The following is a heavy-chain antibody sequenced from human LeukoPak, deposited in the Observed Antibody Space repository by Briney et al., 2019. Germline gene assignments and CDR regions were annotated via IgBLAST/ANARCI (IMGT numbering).Heavy chain of an antibody. CDR2: ISAYNGNT. CDR1: GYTFTSYG. V-gene: IGHV1-18*01. D-gene: IGHD1-26*01. CDR3: AVGDYGMDV. Sequence: AAVKVSCMASGYTFTSYGISWVRPAPGQGLEWTGWISAYNGNTNYAQKLQGRVTMTTDTSTSTAYMELRSLRSDDTAVYYCAVGDYGMDVWGQGTTDTVSS. J-gene: IGHJ6*02.